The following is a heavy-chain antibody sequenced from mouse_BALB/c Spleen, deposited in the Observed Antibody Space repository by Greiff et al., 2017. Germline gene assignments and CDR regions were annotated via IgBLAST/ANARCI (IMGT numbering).Heavy chain of an antibody. V-gene: IGHV5-15*02. Sequence: EVKLMESGGGLVQPGGSRKLSCAASGFTFSDYGMAWVRQAPGKGPEWVAFISNLAYSIYYADTVTGRFTISRENAKNTLYLEMSSLRSEDTAMYYCARDDYGNAMDYWGQGTSVTVSS. D-gene: IGHD1-1*01. CDR3: ARDDYGNAMDY. J-gene: IGHJ4*01. CDR2: ISNLAYSI. CDR1: GFTFSDYG.